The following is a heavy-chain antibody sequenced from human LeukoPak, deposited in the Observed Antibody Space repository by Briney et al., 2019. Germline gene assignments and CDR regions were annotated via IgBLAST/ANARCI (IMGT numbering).Heavy chain of an antibody. Sequence: GSLRLSCAASGFTFDDYTMHWIRQPPGKGLEWIGYIYYSGSTNYNPSLKSRVTISVDTSKNQFSLKLSSVTAADTAVYYCARIYDSSGYSPLRSAFDIWGQGTMVTVSS. D-gene: IGHD3-22*01. CDR2: IYYSGST. V-gene: IGHV4-59*01. CDR3: ARIYDSSGYSPLRSAFDI. J-gene: IGHJ3*02. CDR1: GFTFDDYT.